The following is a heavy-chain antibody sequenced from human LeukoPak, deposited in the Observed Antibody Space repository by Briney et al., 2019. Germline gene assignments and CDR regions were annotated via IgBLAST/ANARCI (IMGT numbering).Heavy chain of an antibody. V-gene: IGHV4-39*01. CDR2: IYYSGST. CDR3: ASHTSSGWTLDV. J-gene: IGHJ6*02. D-gene: IGHD6-19*01. CDR1: GGSISSSSYS. Sequence: SETLSLTCTVSGGSISSSSYSWGWIRQPPGKGLEWIGSIYYSGSTYYNPSLKSRVTISVDTSKNQFSLKLSSVTAADTAVYYCASHTSSGWTLDVWGQGTTVTVSS.